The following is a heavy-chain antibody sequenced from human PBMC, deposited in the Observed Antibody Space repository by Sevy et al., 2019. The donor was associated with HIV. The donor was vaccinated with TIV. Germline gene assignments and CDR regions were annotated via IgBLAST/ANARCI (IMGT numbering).Heavy chain of an antibody. V-gene: IGHV3-23*01. CDR3: AKDLEQQLGPDY. CDR2: ISPTGGTT. CDR1: GFPFSSYE. D-gene: IGHD6-13*01. Sequence: GGSLRLSCAASGFPFSSYEMSWVRQAPGKGLEWVSGISPTGGTTHYAESVKGRFIISRDNSKKPLFLQMNSLRAEDTALYYCAKDLEQQLGPDYWGQGTQVTVSS. J-gene: IGHJ4*02.